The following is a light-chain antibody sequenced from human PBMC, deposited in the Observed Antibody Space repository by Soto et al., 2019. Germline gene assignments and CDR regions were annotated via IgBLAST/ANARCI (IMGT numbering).Light chain of an antibody. Sequence: DIQMTQSPSTLSASVGDRVTITCRASQRISSWLAWYQLKPGKAPKLLIYKASSLESGVPSRFSGGGSGTEFTLNIGGLQPDDFATYYCQQYVNYPWTFGQGTTVDIK. CDR1: QRISSW. CDR2: KAS. J-gene: IGKJ1*01. V-gene: IGKV1-5*03. CDR3: QQYVNYPWT.